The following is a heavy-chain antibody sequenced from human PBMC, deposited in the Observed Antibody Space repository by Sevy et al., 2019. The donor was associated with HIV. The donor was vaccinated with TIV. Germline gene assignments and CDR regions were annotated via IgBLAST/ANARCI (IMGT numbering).Heavy chain of an antibody. CDR2: MNPNSGNT. D-gene: IGHD6-19*01. CDR1: GYTFTSYD. V-gene: IGHV1-8*01. J-gene: IGHJ4*02. Sequence: ASVKVSCKASGYTFTSYDINWVRQATGQGLEWMGWMNPNSGNTGYAQKFQDRVTMTRNTSISTAYMELSSLRSEDTAVYYCAIRGSGYSSGWSPAFDYWGQGTLVTVSS. CDR3: AIRGSGYSSGWSPAFDY.